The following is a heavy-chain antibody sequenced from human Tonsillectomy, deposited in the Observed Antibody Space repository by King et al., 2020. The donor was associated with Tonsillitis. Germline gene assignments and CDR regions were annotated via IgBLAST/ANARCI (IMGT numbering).Heavy chain of an antibody. CDR2: IIPIFGTA. CDR3: ARGLRYFDCSFPDAFDI. J-gene: IGHJ3*02. Sequence: QLVQSGAEVKKPGSSVKVSCKASGGTFSSYDISWVRQAPGQGLEWMGGIIPIFGTANYAQKFQGRVTITADASTSTAYMELSSLRSEDTAVYYCARGLRYFDCSFPDAFDIWGQGTMVTVSS. CDR1: GGTFSSYD. V-gene: IGHV1-69*12. D-gene: IGHD3-9*01.